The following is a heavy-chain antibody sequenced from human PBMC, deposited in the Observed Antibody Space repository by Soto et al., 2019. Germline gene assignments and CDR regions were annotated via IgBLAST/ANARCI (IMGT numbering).Heavy chain of an antibody. J-gene: IGHJ4*02. CDR2: IYPGDSDI. CDR3: ARRTGVFDY. D-gene: IGHD7-27*01. CDR1: GYTFTNYW. V-gene: IGHV5-51*01. Sequence: SLKISCKGSGYTFTNYWIGWVRQMPGKGLEWMGSIYPGDSDIRYSPSFEGHVTISADKSISTAYLQWSSLKASDSAMYYCARRTGVFDYWGQGTLVTVSS.